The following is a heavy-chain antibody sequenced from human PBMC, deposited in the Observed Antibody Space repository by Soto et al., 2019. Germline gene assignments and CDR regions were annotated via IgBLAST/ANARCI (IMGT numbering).Heavy chain of an antibody. Sequence: RGESLKISCKGSGYSFTSYWIGWVRQMPGKGLEWMGIIYPGDSDTRYSPSFQGQVTISADKSISTAYLQWSSLKASDTAMYYCASLACSGYWPDAFDIWGQGTMVTVSS. CDR3: ASLACSGYWPDAFDI. V-gene: IGHV5-51*01. J-gene: IGHJ3*02. CDR2: IYPGDSDT. D-gene: IGHD5-12*01. CDR1: GYSFTSYW.